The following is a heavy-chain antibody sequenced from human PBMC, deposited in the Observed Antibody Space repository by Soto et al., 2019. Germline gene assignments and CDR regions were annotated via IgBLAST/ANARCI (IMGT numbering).Heavy chain of an antibody. D-gene: IGHD3-22*01. CDR1: GDSISGSSYY. CDR3: ARQSYDSSDYFDY. V-gene: IGHV4-39*01. Sequence: SETLSLTCTVSGDSISGSSYYWGWIRQPPGKGLEWIGSIYYSGSTYYNPSLKSRVTISVDTSRIHFSLKLISVTAADTAVYYCARQSYDSSDYFDYWGQGTLVTVSS. CDR2: IYYSGST. J-gene: IGHJ4*02.